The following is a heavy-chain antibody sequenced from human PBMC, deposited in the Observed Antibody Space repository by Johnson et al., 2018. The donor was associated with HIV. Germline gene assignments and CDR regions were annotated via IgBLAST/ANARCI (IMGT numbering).Heavy chain of an antibody. CDR2: ISSNGDRT. J-gene: IGHJ3*01. D-gene: IGHD3-22*01. Sequence: VQLVESGGGLVQPGGSLRLSCAASGFTFSIYAMHWVRQAPGKGLEYVSAISSNGDRTYYANSVKGRFIISRDNSENTLYLQMGSLRAEDMAVYYCARGGYYYDGDGAFDFWGQGTIVTVSS. V-gene: IGHV3-64*01. CDR3: ARGGYYYDGDGAFDF. CDR1: GFTFSIYA.